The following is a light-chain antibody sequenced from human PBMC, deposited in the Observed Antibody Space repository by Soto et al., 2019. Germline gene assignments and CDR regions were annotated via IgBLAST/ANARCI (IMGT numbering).Light chain of an antibody. CDR1: QSVSSSY. J-gene: IGKJ1*01. V-gene: IGKV3-20*01. CDR2: GVS. Sequence: EIVLAQSRGTLSLSPGERATLSCRDSQSVSSSYLAWYQQKPGQAPRLLIYGVSSRATGIPDRFSGSGSATDFTLTISSLQSEDFAVHYCQQYNNWPPKFGQGTKVDNK. CDR3: QQYNNWPPK.